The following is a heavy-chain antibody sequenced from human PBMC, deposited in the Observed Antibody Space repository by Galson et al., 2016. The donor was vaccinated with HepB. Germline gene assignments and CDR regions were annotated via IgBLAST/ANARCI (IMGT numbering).Heavy chain of an antibody. CDR3: ARGRTDFRLSRIYFGSGSSSFPDY. Sequence: SVKVSCKASGYTFTDYSIHWVRQAPGQRLEWMGWISLGNGDTKYSQKFQGRVTMSRDTSASTAYMDLSSLTSEDTAVYYCARGRTDFRLSRIYFGSGSSSFPDYWGQGTLVTVSS. D-gene: IGHD3-10*01. CDR1: GYTFTDYS. J-gene: IGHJ4*01. CDR2: ISLGNGDT. V-gene: IGHV1-3*01.